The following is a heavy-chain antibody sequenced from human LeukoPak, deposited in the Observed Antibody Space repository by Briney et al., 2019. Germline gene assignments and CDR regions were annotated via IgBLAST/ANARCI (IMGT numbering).Heavy chain of an antibody. CDR3: ARDPPQTTVVTGDAFDI. CDR2: IYTSGST. J-gene: IGHJ3*02. Sequence: SQTLSLTCTVSGGSISSGSYYWSWIRQPAGKGLEWIGRIYTSGSTNYNLSLKSRVTISVDTSKNQFSLKLSSVTAADTAVYYCARDPPQTTVVTGDAFDIWGQGTMVTVSS. D-gene: IGHD4-23*01. CDR1: GGSISSGSYY. V-gene: IGHV4-61*02.